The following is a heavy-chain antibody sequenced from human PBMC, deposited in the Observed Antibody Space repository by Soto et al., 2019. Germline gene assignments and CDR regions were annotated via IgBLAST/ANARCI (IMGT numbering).Heavy chain of an antibody. CDR3: ARHGLGCSGGSCYAKGRGKNWFDP. V-gene: IGHV4-39*01. CDR1: GGSISSSSYY. J-gene: IGHJ5*02. D-gene: IGHD2-15*01. CDR2: IYYSGST. Sequence: SETLSLTCTVSGGSISSSSYYWGWIRQPPGKGLEWIGSIYYSGSTYYNPSLKSRVTISVDTSKNQFSLKLSSVTAADTAVYYCARHGLGCSGGSCYAKGRGKNWFDPWGQGTLVTVSS.